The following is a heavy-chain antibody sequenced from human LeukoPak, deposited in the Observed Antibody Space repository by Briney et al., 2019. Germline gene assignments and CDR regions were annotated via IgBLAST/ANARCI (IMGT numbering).Heavy chain of an antibody. Sequence: GASVKVSCKASGYTFTGYYMHWVRQAPGQGLEWMGWINPNSGGTNYAQKFQGWVTMTRDTSISTAYMELSRLRSDDAAVYYCARGPGTSGSGTNSELDYWGQGTLVTVSS. CDR1: GYTFTGYY. D-gene: IGHD1-14*01. J-gene: IGHJ4*02. V-gene: IGHV1-2*04. CDR2: INPNSGGT. CDR3: ARGPGTSGSGTNSELDY.